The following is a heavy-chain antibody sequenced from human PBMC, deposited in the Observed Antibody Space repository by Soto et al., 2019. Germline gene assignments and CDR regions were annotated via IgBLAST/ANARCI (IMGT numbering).Heavy chain of an antibody. D-gene: IGHD1-26*01. CDR1: GGSLSGYY. J-gene: IGHJ4*02. V-gene: IGHV4-34*01. Sequence: QVQLQQWGAGLLKPSETLSLTCAVYGGSLSGYYWSWIRQPPGKGLEWIGEINHRGSTNYNPSLKSPVTISVDTSKDQFPPKLSSVTAADPGVYYWAREWPGRRGYFGYWGQGTLVTVSP. CDR3: AREWPGRRGYFGY. CDR2: INHRGST.